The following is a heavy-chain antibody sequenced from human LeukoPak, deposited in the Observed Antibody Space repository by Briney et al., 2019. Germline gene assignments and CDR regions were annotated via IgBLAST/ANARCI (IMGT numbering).Heavy chain of an antibody. J-gene: IGHJ4*02. Sequence: SETLSLTCTVSGGSISSGNYHWAWIRQPPGKGLEWIGEVNHSGSTNYDPSLKSRVTISADTSKNQFSLKMTSVTAADTAVYYCARARETVAIDYWGQGTLVTVSS. CDR2: VNHSGST. CDR1: GGSISSGNYH. V-gene: IGHV4-39*07. CDR3: ARARETVAIDY. D-gene: IGHD5-12*01.